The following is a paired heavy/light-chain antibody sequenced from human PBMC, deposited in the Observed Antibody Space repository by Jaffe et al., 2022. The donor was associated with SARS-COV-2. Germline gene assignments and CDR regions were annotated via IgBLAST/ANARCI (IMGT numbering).Light chain of an antibody. CDR2: RNN. CDR3: SSWDSSLSAWV. V-gene: IGLV10-54*01. Sequence: QAGLTQPPSVSKGLRQTATLTCTGNSDNVGNQGAAWLQQHQGHPPKLLSYRNNNRPLGIPERLSASRSGNTASLTISGLQPEDEADYYCSSWDSSLSAWVFGGGTKLTVL. CDR1: SDNVGNQG. J-gene: IGLJ3*02.
Heavy chain of an antibody. J-gene: IGHJ6*02. D-gene: IGHD2-15*01. CDR2: INAGKGDT. Sequence: QVQLVQSGAEVKKPGASVKVSCMTSGYTFTIYAIHWVRQAPGQRPEWMGWINAGKGDTKYSQKFQGRVTITRDTSVSTAYMELSSLRSEDTAVYYCAREVLGDIVLAVGGTPDYGMDVWGQGTTVTVSS. CDR3: AREVLGDIVLAVGGTPDYGMDV. V-gene: IGHV1-3*01. CDR1: GYTFTIYA.